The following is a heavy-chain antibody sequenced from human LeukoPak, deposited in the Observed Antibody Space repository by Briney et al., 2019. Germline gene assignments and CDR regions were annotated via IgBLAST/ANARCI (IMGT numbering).Heavy chain of an antibody. D-gene: IGHD3-10*02. Sequence: GGSLRLSCAACGFKFSSYSMKWLRQAPWKGLDGVSYISSSGNTIYYAACVKGRFSISRENDNHSLYLKMNSLRAEDTAVYYCGELGITMIGGVWAKGPTVTISS. J-gene: IGHJ6*04. CDR2: ISSSGNTI. CDR3: GELGITMIGGV. CDR1: GFKFSSYS. V-gene: IGHV3-48*04.